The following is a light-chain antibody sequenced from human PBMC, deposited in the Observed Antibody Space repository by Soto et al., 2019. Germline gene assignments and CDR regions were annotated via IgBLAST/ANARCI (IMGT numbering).Light chain of an antibody. J-gene: IGKJ1*01. CDR2: GAS. Sequence: EIVITQSPFTLSLSPGERATLSCRASHTVTTDLAWYQQKPGQAPRLVIHGASTRATDFPARFSGSGSGTEFTLTISRLQSEDIAVYYCHQYYTWPRTFGQGTKVDIK. V-gene: IGKV3-15*01. CDR1: HTVTTD. CDR3: HQYYTWPRT.